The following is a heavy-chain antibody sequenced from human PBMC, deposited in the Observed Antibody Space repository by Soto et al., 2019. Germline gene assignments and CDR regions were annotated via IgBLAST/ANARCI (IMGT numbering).Heavy chain of an antibody. CDR2: IYHSGST. CDR1: GGSISSGGYS. V-gene: IGHV4-30-2*01. J-gene: IGHJ4*02. CDR3: ARVVDGDFDY. Sequence: SETLSLTCAVSGGSISSGGYSWSWIRQPPGKGLEWIGYIYHSGSTYYNPSLKSRVTISVGRSKNQFSLKLSSVTAADTAVYYCARVVDGDFDYWGQGTLVTVSS. D-gene: IGHD2-15*01.